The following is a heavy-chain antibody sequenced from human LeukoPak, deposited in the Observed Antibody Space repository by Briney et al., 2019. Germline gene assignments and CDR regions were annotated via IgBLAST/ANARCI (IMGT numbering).Heavy chain of an antibody. D-gene: IGHD2-8*02. Sequence: GRSLRLSCAASGFTFSSYGMHWVRQAPGKGLEWVAVISYDGSNKYYADSVKGRFTISRENSKNTLYLQMNSLRAEDTAVYYCAKSGTGLFDYWGQGTLVTVSS. CDR2: ISYDGSNK. J-gene: IGHJ4*02. CDR3: AKSGTGLFDY. CDR1: GFTFSSYG. V-gene: IGHV3-30*18.